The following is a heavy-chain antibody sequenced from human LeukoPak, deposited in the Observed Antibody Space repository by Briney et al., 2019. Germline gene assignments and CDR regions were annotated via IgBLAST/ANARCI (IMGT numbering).Heavy chain of an antibody. J-gene: IGHJ3*02. V-gene: IGHV1-18*01. Sequence: ASVKVSCKASGYTFTSYGISWVRQAPGQGLEWMGWISAYNGNTNYAQKLQGRVTMTTDTSTSTAYMELRSLRSDDTAVYYCARDQGRQWLVLAAFDIWGQGTMVTVSS. CDR2: ISAYNGNT. D-gene: IGHD6-19*01. CDR1: GYTFTSYG. CDR3: ARDQGRQWLVLAAFDI.